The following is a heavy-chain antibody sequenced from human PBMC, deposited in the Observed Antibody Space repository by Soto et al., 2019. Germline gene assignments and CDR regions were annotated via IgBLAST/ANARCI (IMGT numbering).Heavy chain of an antibody. CDR1: GGSISSYY. CDR3: ARGYDFWSGYLVY. J-gene: IGHJ4*02. CDR2: VYYTGRT. Sequence: QVQLQESGPGLVKPSETLSLTCTVSGGSISSYYWSWIRQPPGKGLEYIGYVYYTGRTNYNPSLKSRVSISVDTSNNHFSLKLSSVIAADTAVYYCARGYDFWSGYLVYWGQGTLVTVYS. V-gene: IGHV4-59*01. D-gene: IGHD3-3*01.